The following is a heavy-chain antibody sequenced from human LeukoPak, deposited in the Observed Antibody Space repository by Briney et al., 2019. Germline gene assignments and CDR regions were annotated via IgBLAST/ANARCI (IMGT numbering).Heavy chain of an antibody. Sequence: GGSLRLSCAASGFIFSNYWLSWVRQAPGKGLEWVANIKQDGSEKYYVDSVKGRFTISRDNAKNSLYLQMNSLRAEDTAVYYCVRDRRDTSGYFDYWGQGTLVTVSS. CDR2: IKQDGSEK. CDR3: VRDRRDTSGYFDY. V-gene: IGHV3-7*01. CDR1: GFIFSNYW. D-gene: IGHD6-19*01. J-gene: IGHJ4*02.